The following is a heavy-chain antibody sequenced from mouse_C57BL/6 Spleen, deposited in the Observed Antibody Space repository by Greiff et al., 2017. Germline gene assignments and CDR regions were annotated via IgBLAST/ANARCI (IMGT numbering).Heavy chain of an antibody. CDR1: GYTFTSYG. CDR3: ARWSDYDDEYAMDY. J-gene: IGHJ4*01. V-gene: IGHV1-81*01. D-gene: IGHD2-4*01. CDR2: IYPRSGNT. Sequence: VQLQQSGAELARPGASVKLSCKASGYTFTSYGISWVKQRTGQGLEWIGEIYPRSGNTYYNEKFKGKATLTADKSSSTAYMELRSLTSEDSAVYFCARWSDYDDEYAMDYWGQGTSGTVSS.